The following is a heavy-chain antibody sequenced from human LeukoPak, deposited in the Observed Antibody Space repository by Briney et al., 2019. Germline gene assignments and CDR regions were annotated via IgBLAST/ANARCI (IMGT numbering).Heavy chain of an antibody. D-gene: IGHD3-22*01. J-gene: IGHJ4*02. Sequence: ASVKVSFKASGYTFTSYGISWVRQAPAQGREWMGWICAYNGNTNYAQKLQGRVTMTTDTSTSTAYMELRSLRSGDTAVYYCARGRGMHYDSSGRPLDYWGQGTLVTVSS. CDR3: ARGRGMHYDSSGRPLDY. CDR1: GYTFTSYG. V-gene: IGHV1-18*01. CDR2: ICAYNGNT.